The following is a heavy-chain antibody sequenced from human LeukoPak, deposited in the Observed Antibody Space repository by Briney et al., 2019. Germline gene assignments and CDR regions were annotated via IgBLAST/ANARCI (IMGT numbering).Heavy chain of an antibody. J-gene: IGHJ4*02. D-gene: IGHD3-22*01. CDR3: ARDRSDEGYYYDSSGYFVY. Sequence: VASVKVSRKASGYTFTSYYMHWVRQAPGQGLGWMGIINPSGGSTSYAQKFQGRVTMTRDTSTSTVYMELSSLRSEDTAVYYCARDRSDEGYYYDSSGYFVYWGQGTLVTVSS. V-gene: IGHV1-46*01. CDR2: INPSGGST. CDR1: GYTFTSYY.